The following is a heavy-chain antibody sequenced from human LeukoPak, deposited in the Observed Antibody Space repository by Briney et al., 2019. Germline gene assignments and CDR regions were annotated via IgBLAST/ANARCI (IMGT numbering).Heavy chain of an antibody. J-gene: IGHJ1*01. D-gene: IGHD6-13*01. Sequence: GGSLRLSCAASGFTVSSNLMSWVRQAPGKGLEWVSVIYSEINTYYADSVKGRFTISRDNSKNTVYLQMNSLRAEDTAVFCCASHGPDSSSWHPEYFHHWGQGTLVTVSS. CDR2: IYSEINT. CDR1: GFTVSSNL. CDR3: ASHGPDSSSWHPEYFHH. V-gene: IGHV3-53*01.